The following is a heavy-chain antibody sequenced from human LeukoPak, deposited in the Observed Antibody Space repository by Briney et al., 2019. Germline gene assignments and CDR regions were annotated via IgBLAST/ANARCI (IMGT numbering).Heavy chain of an antibody. CDR3: AGERGEEYSSGWYKRNYFDN. J-gene: IGHJ4*02. D-gene: IGHD6-19*01. CDR2: IYYSGST. CDR1: GGSISSSSYY. Sequence: SETLSLTCTVSGGSISSSSYYWGWIRQPPGKGLEWIGSIYYSGSTYYNPSLKSRVTISVDTSKNQFSLKLTSVTGADTAVYYCAGERGEEYSSGWYKRNYFDNWGQGIRVTVSS. V-gene: IGHV4-39*07.